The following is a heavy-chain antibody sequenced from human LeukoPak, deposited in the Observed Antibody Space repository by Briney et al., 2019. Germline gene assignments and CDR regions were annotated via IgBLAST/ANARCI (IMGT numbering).Heavy chain of an antibody. J-gene: IGHJ5*02. V-gene: IGHV3-43*02. D-gene: IGHD6-13*01. Sequence: PGGSLRLSCAASGFTFDNYAMHWVRQAPGKGLEWVSLISGGSSSTSYADSVKGRFTISRDNNKGSLYLQMNSLTTEDTALYYCAKVLGSSSWYSLGSWGQGTLVTVSS. CDR1: GFTFDNYA. CDR3: AKVLGSSSWYSLGS. CDR2: ISGGSSST.